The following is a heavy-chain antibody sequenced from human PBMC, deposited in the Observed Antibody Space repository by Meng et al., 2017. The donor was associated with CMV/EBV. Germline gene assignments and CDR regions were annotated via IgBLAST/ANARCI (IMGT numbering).Heavy chain of an antibody. Sequence: CKASGGTFSSYAISWVRQAPGQGLEWMGGIIPIFGTANYAQKLQGRVTITTDESTSTAYMELSSLRSEDTAVYYCARGPLTGDGGTPLGYWGQGTLVTVS. V-gene: IGHV1-69*05. D-gene: IGHD7-27*01. J-gene: IGHJ4*02. CDR3: ARGPLTGDGGTPLGY. CDR1: GGTFSSYA. CDR2: IIPIFGTA.